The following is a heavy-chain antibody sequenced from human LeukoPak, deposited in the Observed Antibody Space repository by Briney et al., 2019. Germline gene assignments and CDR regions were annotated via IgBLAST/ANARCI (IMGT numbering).Heavy chain of an antibody. Sequence: PGGSLRLSCAASGFTFSGSAMHWVRQASGKGLEWVGRIRSKANSYATAYAASVKGRFTISRDDSKNTAYLQMNSLKTEDTAVYYCTTTDYGDYVGWYFDLWGRGTLATVSS. CDR3: TTTDYGDYVGWYFDL. CDR2: IRSKANSYAT. V-gene: IGHV3-73*01. CDR1: GFTFSGSA. J-gene: IGHJ2*01. D-gene: IGHD4-17*01.